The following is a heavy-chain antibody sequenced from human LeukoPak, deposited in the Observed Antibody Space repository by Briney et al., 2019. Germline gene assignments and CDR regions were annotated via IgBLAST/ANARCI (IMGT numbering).Heavy chain of an antibody. CDR2: ISAYNGLT. CDR3: ARDGNYGPDF. D-gene: IGHD3-10*01. Sequence: ASVKVSCKASGYMFTSYGIIWVRQAPGQGLEWMGWISAYNGLTHDARKFQGRVTMTTDTSTTTAYLELRSLRSNDTAVYFCARDGNYGPDFWGHGTLVTVSS. J-gene: IGHJ4*01. CDR1: GYMFTSYG. V-gene: IGHV1-18*01.